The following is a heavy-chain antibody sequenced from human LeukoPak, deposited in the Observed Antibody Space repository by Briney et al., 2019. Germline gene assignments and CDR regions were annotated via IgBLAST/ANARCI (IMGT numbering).Heavy chain of an antibody. CDR1: GGPFSGYY. CDR3: ASTGYSSGWQFDY. V-gene: IGHV4-34*01. D-gene: IGHD6-19*01. CDR2: INHSGRT. J-gene: IGHJ4*02. Sequence: PSETLSLTCAVYGGPFSGYYWSWIRQPPGKGLEWIGEINHSGRTNYNPSLKSRVTISVATSKNQFSLKLNSVTDADTAVYYCASTGYSSGWQFDYWGQGTLVTASS.